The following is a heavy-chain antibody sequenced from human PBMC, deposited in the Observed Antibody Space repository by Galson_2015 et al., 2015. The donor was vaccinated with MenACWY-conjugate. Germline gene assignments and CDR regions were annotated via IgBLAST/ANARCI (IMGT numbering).Heavy chain of an antibody. CDR2: ITYGGVT. CDR3: VRDREGPAAQYNWFDP. D-gene: IGHD2-2*01. Sequence: TLSLTCTVSGGSITATNSYWGWIRQPPGKGLEWIGSITYGGVTAYTPSLRGRVTISRDTSKNQFSLNLNYVTAADTAVYYCVRDREGPAAQYNWFDPWGPGTLATVSS. V-gene: IGHV4-39*07. J-gene: IGHJ5*02. CDR1: GGSITATNSY.